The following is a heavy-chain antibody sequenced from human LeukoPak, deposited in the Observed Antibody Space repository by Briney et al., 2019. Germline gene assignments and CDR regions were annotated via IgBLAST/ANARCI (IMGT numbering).Heavy chain of an antibody. CDR1: GFTFSSYS. D-gene: IGHD6-19*01. J-gene: IGHJ4*02. CDR2: ISSSSSYI. CDR3: ARGGIAVAGINDY. V-gene: IGHV3-21*04. Sequence: GGSLRLSCAASGFTFSSYSMNWVRQAPGKGLEWVSSISSSSSYIYYADSVKGRFTISRDNAKNSLYLQMNSLRAEDTALYYCARGGIAVAGINDYWGQGTLVTVSS.